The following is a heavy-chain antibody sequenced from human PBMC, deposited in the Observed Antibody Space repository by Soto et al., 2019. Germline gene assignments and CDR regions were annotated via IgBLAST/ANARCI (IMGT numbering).Heavy chain of an antibody. CDR1: GFSLRNTRVG. CDR3: ARTLKFLPFDF. V-gene: IGHV2-26*01. Sequence: SGPTLVNPTETLTLTCTVSGFSLRNTRVGVSWIRQPPGKALEWLAHIFSNDEKSYTTSLKNRLTISQDTSKSQVVLTMTDLDPVDTATYYCARTLKFLPFDFWGQGTLVTVSS. J-gene: IGHJ4*02. CDR2: IFSNDEK. D-gene: IGHD2-21*01.